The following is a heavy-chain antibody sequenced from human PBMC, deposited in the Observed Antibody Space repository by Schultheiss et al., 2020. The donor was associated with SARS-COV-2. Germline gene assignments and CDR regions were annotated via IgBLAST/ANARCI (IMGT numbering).Heavy chain of an antibody. D-gene: IGHD3-3*01. Sequence: SETLSLTCAVYGGSFSAYYWSWIRQPPGKGLEWIGDINHSGSTNYNPSLKSRVTISVDTSKNQFSLRLRSVTAADTAVYYCARDHLSYDFWNGNFYFYYVDAWGKGTTVTVSS. V-gene: IGHV4-34*01. CDR2: INHSGST. J-gene: IGHJ6*03. CDR1: GGSFSAYY. CDR3: ARDHLSYDFWNGNFYFYYVDA.